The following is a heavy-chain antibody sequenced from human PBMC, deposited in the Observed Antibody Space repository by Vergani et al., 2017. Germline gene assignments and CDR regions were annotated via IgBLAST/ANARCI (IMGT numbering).Heavy chain of an antibody. Sequence: QLVESGGGWVQPGGSLRLSCVVSGFDFSSYIMNWVRQAPGKGLEWVSFVSTGTKSQSYAESVKGRFTISRDSAKNSLYLQMDSLRAEDTAVYFCARDKSKRAPAVMGTYYYYMDVWGKGTKVTVSS. CDR2: VSTGTKSQ. V-gene: IGHV3-48*01. CDR3: ARDKSKRAPAVMGTYYYYMDV. D-gene: IGHD3-16*01. CDR1: GFDFSSYI. J-gene: IGHJ6*03.